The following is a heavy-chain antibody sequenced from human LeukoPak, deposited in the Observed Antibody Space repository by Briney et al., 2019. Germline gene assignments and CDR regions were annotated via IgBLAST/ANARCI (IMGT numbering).Heavy chain of an antibody. CDR2: ISYDGSNK. J-gene: IGHJ4*02. CDR3: ASSDPGYSYALDY. Sequence: PGGSLRLSCAASGFTFSSYGMHWVRQAPGKGLEWVAVISYDGSNKYYADSVKGRFTISRDNSKNTLYLQMNSLRAEDTAVYYCASSDPGYSYALDYWGQGTLVTVSS. V-gene: IGHV3-30*03. CDR1: GFTFSSYG. D-gene: IGHD5-18*01.